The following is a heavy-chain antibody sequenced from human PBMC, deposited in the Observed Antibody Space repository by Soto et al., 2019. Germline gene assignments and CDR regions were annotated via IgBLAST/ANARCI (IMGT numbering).Heavy chain of an antibody. V-gene: IGHV3-33*01. J-gene: IGHJ4*02. CDR2: IWYDGSNK. CDR1: GFTFSSYG. D-gene: IGHD5-18*01. Sequence: GGSLRLSCAASGFTFSSYGMHWVRQAPGKGLEWVAVIWYDGSNKYYADSVKGRFTISRDNSKNTLYLQMNSLRAEDTAVYYCARGPKYSYGVFDYWGQGTLVTVSS. CDR3: ARGPKYSYGVFDY.